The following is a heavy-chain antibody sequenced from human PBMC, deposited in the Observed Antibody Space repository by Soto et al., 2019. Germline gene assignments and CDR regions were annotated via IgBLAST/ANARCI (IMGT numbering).Heavy chain of an antibody. V-gene: IGHV3-23*01. CDR2: ISSSGGST. Sequence: EVQLLESGGGLVQPGGSLRLSCAASGFTFSSYTMSWVRQGPGKGLEWVSGISSSGGSTVYADSVKGRFTISRDNFKNTLYLQMNSLRTEETAVYYCAKGWGGYWGQGAPVTVSS. J-gene: IGHJ4*02. CDR3: AKGWGGY. CDR1: GFTFSSYT. D-gene: IGHD7-27*01.